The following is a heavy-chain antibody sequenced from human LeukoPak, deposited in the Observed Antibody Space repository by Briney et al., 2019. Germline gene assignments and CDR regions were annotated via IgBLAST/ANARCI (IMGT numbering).Heavy chain of an antibody. CDR3: ARDPTQPKYGDYQYYFDY. Sequence: GGSLRLSCEASGFPFGDYVMSWVRQAPGKGLEWVSVIYSGGSTYYADSVKGRFTISRDNSKNTLYLQMNSLRAEDTAVYYCARDPTQPKYGDYQYYFDYWGQGALVTVSS. J-gene: IGHJ4*02. CDR1: GFPFGDYV. CDR2: IYSGGST. V-gene: IGHV3-66*01. D-gene: IGHD4-17*01.